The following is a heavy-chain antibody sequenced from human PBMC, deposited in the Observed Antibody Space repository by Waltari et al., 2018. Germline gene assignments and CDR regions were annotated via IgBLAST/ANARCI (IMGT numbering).Heavy chain of an antibody. Sequence: ITLTESGPTLVKPTQRLTLTCNFSGFSLGTTGAGVGWVRQPPGKALEWLSLIHWNNERRFNPSLNGRLTISKDTSTNQVVLTLNDVDPVDTATYFCVHSRGLTYAILPRLDAFDVWGQGTMVTVSS. D-gene: IGHD2-21*01. CDR2: IHWNNER. CDR3: VHSRGLTYAILPRLDAFDV. CDR1: GFSLGTTGAG. J-gene: IGHJ3*01. V-gene: IGHV2-5*01.